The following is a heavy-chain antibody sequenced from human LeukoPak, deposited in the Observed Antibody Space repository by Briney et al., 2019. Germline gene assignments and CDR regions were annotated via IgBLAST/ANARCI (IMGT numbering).Heavy chain of an antibody. V-gene: IGHV4-59*01. Sequence: PSETLSLTCTVSGGSITSYYRSWLRQSPGKGLEWIGFMYYSGTTNYTPSLKSRVTISLGMSKNQFSLKLSSVTAADTAVYYCARLPMAVTPHVDYWGQGTLVTVSS. J-gene: IGHJ4*02. D-gene: IGHD2-21*02. CDR3: ARLPMAVTPHVDY. CDR2: MYYSGTT. CDR1: GGSITSYY.